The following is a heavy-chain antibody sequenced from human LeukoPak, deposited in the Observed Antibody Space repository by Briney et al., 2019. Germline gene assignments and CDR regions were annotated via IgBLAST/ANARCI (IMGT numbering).Heavy chain of an antibody. Sequence: GGSLRLSCAASGFTFSSYSMNWVRQAPGKGLEWVSSISSSSSYIYYADSVKGRFTISRDNAKNSLYLQMNSLRAEDTAVYYCARGEDYGDYFDYWGQGTLVTVSS. CDR1: GFTFSSYS. D-gene: IGHD4-17*01. J-gene: IGHJ4*02. CDR2: ISSSSSYI. V-gene: IGHV3-21*04. CDR3: ARGEDYGDYFDY.